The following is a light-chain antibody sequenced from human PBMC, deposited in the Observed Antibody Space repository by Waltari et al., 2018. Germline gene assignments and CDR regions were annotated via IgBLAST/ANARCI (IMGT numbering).Light chain of an antibody. V-gene: IGKV3-20*01. CDR2: ATS. J-gene: IGKJ4*01. CDR3: QRYGSSPS. Sequence: EIVLTQSPGTLSLSPGERATLSCWASKSVSCNDLAWYQQKPGQAPRLLIFATSRTAPGIPDRFSGSGSGTDFTLTICRLEPEDFTVYYCQRYGSSPSFVGGTKVEIK. CDR1: KSVSCND.